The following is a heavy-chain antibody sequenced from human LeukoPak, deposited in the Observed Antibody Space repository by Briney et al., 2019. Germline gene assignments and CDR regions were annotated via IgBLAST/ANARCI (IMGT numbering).Heavy chain of an antibody. J-gene: IGHJ4*02. D-gene: IGHD3-9*01. CDR1: GFTVSYNY. Sequence: GGSLRLSCAASGFTVSYNYMSWVRQAPGKGLEWVSVIYNGGSTYYADSVKGRFTISRDNSKNTLYFQMNSLRAEDTAVYYCASTPPRYLGYFDYWGQGTLVTVSS. CDR3: ASTPPRYLGYFDY. CDR2: IYNGGST. V-gene: IGHV3-53*01.